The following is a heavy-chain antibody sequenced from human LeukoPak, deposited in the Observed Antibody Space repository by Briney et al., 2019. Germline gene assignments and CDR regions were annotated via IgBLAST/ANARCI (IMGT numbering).Heavy chain of an antibody. Sequence: SETLSLTRTVSGGSISSYYWSWIRQPPGKGLEWIGYIYYSGSTNYNPSLKSRVTISVDTSKNQFSLELSSVTAADTAVYYCARGYTGSDAFDIWGQGTMVTVSS. CDR1: GGSISSYY. CDR3: ARGYTGSDAFDI. D-gene: IGHD5-12*01. CDR2: IYYSGST. V-gene: IGHV4-59*01. J-gene: IGHJ3*02.